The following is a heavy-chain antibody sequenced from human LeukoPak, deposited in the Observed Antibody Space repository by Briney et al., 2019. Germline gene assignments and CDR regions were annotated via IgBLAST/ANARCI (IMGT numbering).Heavy chain of an antibody. D-gene: IGHD5-18*01. CDR2: INHCGST. CDR1: GGSFSGYY. J-gene: IGHJ4*02. CDR3: ARDRLWIEPLDY. Sequence: PSETLSLTCAVYGGSFSGYYWSWIRQPPGKGLEWIGKINHCGSTNYNPSLKSRVTISVDTSKNQFSLRLRSVTAADTATYYCARDRLWIEPLDYWGQGTLVIVSS. V-gene: IGHV4-34*01.